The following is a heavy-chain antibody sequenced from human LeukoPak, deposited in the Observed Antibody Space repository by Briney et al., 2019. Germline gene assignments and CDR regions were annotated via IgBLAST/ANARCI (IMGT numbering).Heavy chain of an antibody. Sequence: GGSLRLSCATSGFTFTNYAMNWVRQAPGKGLEWVSAGTGPGDTTYYADSVKGRFFMSREDSKTTVYLQMNSLRAEDTAIYYCAKGAEIALWGPGTLVTVSS. CDR1: GFTFTNYA. J-gene: IGHJ4*02. CDR3: AKGAEIAL. CDR2: GTGPGDTT. V-gene: IGHV3-23*01. D-gene: IGHD2-21*01.